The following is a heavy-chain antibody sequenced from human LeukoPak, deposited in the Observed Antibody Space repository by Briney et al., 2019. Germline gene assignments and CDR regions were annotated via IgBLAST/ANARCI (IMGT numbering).Heavy chain of an antibody. CDR2: ISAYNGNT. V-gene: IGHV1-18*01. D-gene: IGHD3-10*01. Sequence: ASVKVSCKASGYTFTSYGISWVRQAPGQGLEWMGWISAYNGNTSYAQKLQGRVTMTTDTSTSTAYMELRSLRSDDTAVYYCARGSGPLWFGELYAFDIWGQGTMVTVSS. CDR3: ARGSGPLWFGELYAFDI. J-gene: IGHJ3*02. CDR1: GYTFTSYG.